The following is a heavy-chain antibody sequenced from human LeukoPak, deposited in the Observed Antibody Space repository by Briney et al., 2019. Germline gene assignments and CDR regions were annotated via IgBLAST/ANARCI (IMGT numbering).Heavy chain of an antibody. D-gene: IGHD1-26*01. Sequence: SETLSLTCTVSGGSISSYYWSWIRQPPGKGLGWIGYIYYSGSTNYNPSLKSRVTISVDTSKNQFSLKLSSVTAADTAVYYCARVGAVTSFDYWGQGTLVTVSS. J-gene: IGHJ4*02. CDR2: IYYSGST. CDR1: GGSISSYY. CDR3: ARVGAVTSFDY. V-gene: IGHV4-59*01.